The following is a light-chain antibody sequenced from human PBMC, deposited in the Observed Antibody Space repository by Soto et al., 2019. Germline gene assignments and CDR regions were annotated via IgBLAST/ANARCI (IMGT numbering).Light chain of an antibody. CDR3: QQYGDPLT. J-gene: IGKJ1*01. CDR2: XVS. Sequence: IRVTQSAAALPASVGDRVTITCRASQGLXASFAWYQQKPGEAPKPLIAXVSNLESVVPSRFSGSGCGTEFSITIRMLHPDAAETYCWQQYGDPLTFGQGTKVDIK. CDR1: QGLXAS. V-gene: IGKV1-5*01.